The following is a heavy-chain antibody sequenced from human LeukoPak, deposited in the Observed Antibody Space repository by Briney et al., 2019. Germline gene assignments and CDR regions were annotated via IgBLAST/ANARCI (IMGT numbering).Heavy chain of an antibody. Sequence: GGSQRLSCAASGLPFSSYAMSWVRQAPGKGLEWVSAISGSGGSTYYADSVKGRFTISRDNSKNTLYLQMNSLRAEDTAVYYCAKRFEAAGDYWGQGTLVTVFS. CDR2: ISGSGGST. CDR3: AKRFEAAGDY. J-gene: IGHJ4*02. V-gene: IGHV3-23*01. D-gene: IGHD3-10*01. CDR1: GLPFSSYA.